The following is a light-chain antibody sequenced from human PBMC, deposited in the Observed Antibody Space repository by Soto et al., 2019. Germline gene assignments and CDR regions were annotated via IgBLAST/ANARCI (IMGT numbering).Light chain of an antibody. CDR2: GTS. CDR1: QTISRY. V-gene: IGKV1-39*01. CDR3: QQTNSPPHS. Sequence: DIQMTQSPSSLSASVGDRVTITCRASQTISRYLNWYQHKPGKPPKLLIYGTSNLQSGVPSRFSGSGSGTDFNLTISSLQPEDFATYYCQQTNSPPHSFGQGTKLEIK. J-gene: IGKJ2*01.